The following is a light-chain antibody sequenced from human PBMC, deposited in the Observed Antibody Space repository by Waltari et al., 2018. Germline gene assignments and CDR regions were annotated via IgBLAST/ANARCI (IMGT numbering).Light chain of an antibody. CDR3: QQANSFPIT. J-gene: IGKJ5*01. CDR2: AAS. CDR1: QGISSG. V-gene: IGKV1D-12*01. Sequence: RASQGISSGLVWYQQKPGKAPKLLIYAASNLQSGVPSRFSGSGSGTEFTLTISSLQPEDFATYYCQQANSFPITFGQGTRLEIK.